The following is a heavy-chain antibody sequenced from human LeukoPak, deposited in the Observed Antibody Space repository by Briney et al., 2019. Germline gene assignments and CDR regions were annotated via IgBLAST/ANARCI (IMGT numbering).Heavy chain of an antibody. CDR3: ARPQDFGLTGMNAFDI. D-gene: IGHD7-27*01. V-gene: IGHV5-51*01. CDR2: IYPGDSDT. CDR1: GYSFNTYW. J-gene: IGHJ3*02. Sequence: GESLKISCKGSGYSFNTYWIGWVRQMPGKGLGWMGIIYPGDSDTNYSPSFQGHVTISADKSISTAYLQWSSLKASDTAMYYCARPQDFGLTGMNAFDIWGQGTMVTVSS.